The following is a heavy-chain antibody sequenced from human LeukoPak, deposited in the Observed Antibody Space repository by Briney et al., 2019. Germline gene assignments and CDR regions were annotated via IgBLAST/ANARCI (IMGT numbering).Heavy chain of an antibody. J-gene: IGHJ5*02. V-gene: IGHV3-23*01. Sequence: GGSLRLSCAASGFTFSNHGMNWVRQAPGMGLESVSGVGPSGSRTYYADSVKGRFTISRDNSKNTVYLQVDSLRADDTAIYYCAKDWAWGWFDPWGQGTLVTVSS. CDR1: GFTFSNHG. CDR3: AKDWAWGWFDP. CDR2: VGPSGSRT. D-gene: IGHD3-16*01.